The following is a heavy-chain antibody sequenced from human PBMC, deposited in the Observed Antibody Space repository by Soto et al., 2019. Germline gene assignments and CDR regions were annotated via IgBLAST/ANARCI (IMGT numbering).Heavy chain of an antibody. CDR2: ISYDGTSR. CDR3: AAGILWDYFDF. Sequence: QVQLVESGGGVVQPGKSLGLSCAASGITFSVYAMHWVRQAPGKGLEWVASISYDGTSRFYADSVHGRFTISRDNPRNTLHLQMNRLRAEETAIYYCAAGILWDYFDFGGQGVLVTVSS. J-gene: IGHJ4*02. CDR1: GITFSVYA. D-gene: IGHD1-20*01. V-gene: IGHV3-30*03.